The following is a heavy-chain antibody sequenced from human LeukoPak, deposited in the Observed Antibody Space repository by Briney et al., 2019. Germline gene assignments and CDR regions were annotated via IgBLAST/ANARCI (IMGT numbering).Heavy chain of an antibody. V-gene: IGHV1-2*02. Sequence: ASVKVSCKASGYTFTGYYMHWVRQAPGQGLEWMGWINPNSGGTNYAQKFQGRATMTRDTSISAAYMELSRLRSDDTAVYYCARDHVTMVRGINWFDPWGQGTLVTVSS. CDR3: ARDHVTMVRGINWFDP. J-gene: IGHJ5*02. CDR2: INPNSGGT. CDR1: GYTFTGYY. D-gene: IGHD3-10*01.